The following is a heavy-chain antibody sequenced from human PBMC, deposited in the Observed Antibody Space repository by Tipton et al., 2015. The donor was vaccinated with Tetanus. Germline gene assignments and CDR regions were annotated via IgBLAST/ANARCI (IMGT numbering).Heavy chain of an antibody. D-gene: IGHD2-2*01. CDR3: ARRSDCSSSGCFDAFDL. CDR2: IFHSGST. V-gene: IGHV4-59*01. CDR1: GGSMSNNY. J-gene: IGHJ3*01. Sequence: LRLSCTVSGGSMSNNYWSWIRQPPGKGLEWIAYIFHSGSTNYSPSLKSRVAISMDTSKNQISLKLSSVTAADTAVYYCARRSDCSSSGCFDAFDLWGQGTMVTVSS.